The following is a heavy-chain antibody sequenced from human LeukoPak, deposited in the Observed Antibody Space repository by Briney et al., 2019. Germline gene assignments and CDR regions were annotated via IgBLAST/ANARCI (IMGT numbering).Heavy chain of an antibody. J-gene: IGHJ3*02. V-gene: IGHV3-53*05. CDR3: AREISRTGAFDI. Sequence: SGGSLRLSCAASGFTVSSNYMSWVRQAPGKGLEWVSVIYSGGSTYYADSVKGRFTISRDNSKNTLNLQMNSLRAEDTAVYYCAREISRTGAFDIWGQGTMVTVSS. D-gene: IGHD3-3*02. CDR2: IYSGGST. CDR1: GFTVSSNY.